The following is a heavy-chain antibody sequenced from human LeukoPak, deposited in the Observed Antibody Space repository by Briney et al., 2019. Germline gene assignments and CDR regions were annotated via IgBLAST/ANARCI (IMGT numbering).Heavy chain of an antibody. CDR1: GGTFSSYA. D-gene: IGHD4-11*01. Sequence: SVKVSCKASGGTFSSYAISWVRQAPGQGLEWMGRIIPILGIANYAQKFQGRVTMTTDTSTTTAYMELRSLRSDDTAVYYCARVLYSNFEDYFDFWGQGTLVTVSS. J-gene: IGHJ4*02. CDR3: ARVLYSNFEDYFDF. V-gene: IGHV1-69*04. CDR2: IIPILGIA.